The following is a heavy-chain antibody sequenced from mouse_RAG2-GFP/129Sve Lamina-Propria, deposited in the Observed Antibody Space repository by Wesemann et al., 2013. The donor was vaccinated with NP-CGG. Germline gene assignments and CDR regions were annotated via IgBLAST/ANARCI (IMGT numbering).Heavy chain of an antibody. Sequence: VVLVESGGGLVKPGGSLKLSCAASGFTFSSYTMSWVRQTPEKRLEWVATISGGGGNTYYPDSVKGRFTISRDNAKNTLYLQMSSLRSEDTALYYCASHYDGSVFAYWGQGTLVTVSA. D-gene: IGHD2-1*01. CDR3: ASHYDGSVFAY. CDR2: ISGGGGNT. J-gene: IGHJ3*01. CDR1: GFTFSSYT. V-gene: IGHV5-9*01.